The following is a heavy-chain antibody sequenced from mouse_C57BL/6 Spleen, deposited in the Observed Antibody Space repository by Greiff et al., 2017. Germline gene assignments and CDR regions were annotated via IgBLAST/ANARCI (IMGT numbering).Heavy chain of an antibody. CDR3: AREGDSSGYDY. D-gene: IGHD3-2*02. CDR1: GYAFSSYW. V-gene: IGHV1-80*01. CDR2: IYPGDGDT. J-gene: IGHJ2*01. Sequence: VQVVESGAELVKPGASVKISCKASGYAFSSYWMNWVKQRPGKGLEWIGQIYPGDGDTNYNGKFKGKATLTADKSSSTAYMQLSSLTSEDSAVYFCAREGDSSGYDYWGQGTTLTVSS.